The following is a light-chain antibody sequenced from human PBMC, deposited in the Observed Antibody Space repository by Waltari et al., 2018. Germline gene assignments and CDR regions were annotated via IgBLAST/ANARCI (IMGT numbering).Light chain of an antibody. CDR2: TAS. V-gene: IGKV1-9*01. CDR3: QQLYSFPLT. J-gene: IGKJ4*01. CDR1: QDINYY. Sequence: GDRVTITCRASQDINYYLAWYQQKPGTAPKLLIHTASTLQSGVPSRFSGRRSGTEFTLTINSLQPEDFATFYCQQLYSFPLTFGGGTKVEIK.